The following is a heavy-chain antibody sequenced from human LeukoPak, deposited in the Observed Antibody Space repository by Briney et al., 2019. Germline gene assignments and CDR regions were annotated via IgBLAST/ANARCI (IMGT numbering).Heavy chain of an antibody. Sequence: GGSLRLSCTGSGFTVSSSYMSWVRRAPGKGLEWVSLIYSEGTTYYADSVKGRFTISRDTSKNTLYLQMNSLRADDTAVYCCARESRLRRENYYYGLDVWGQGTTVTVSS. V-gene: IGHV3-53*01. CDR3: ARESRLRRENYYYGLDV. CDR1: GFTVSSSY. J-gene: IGHJ6*02. D-gene: IGHD1-26*01. CDR2: IYSEGTT.